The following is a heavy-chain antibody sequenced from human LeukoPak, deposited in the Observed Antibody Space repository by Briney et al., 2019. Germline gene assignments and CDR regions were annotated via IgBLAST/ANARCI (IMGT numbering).Heavy chain of an antibody. J-gene: IGHJ5*02. CDR2: IWYDGSNK. CDR1: GFTFSSYG. Sequence: GGSLRLSCAASGFTFSSYGMHWVRQAPGKGLEWVAVIWYDGSNKYYADSVKGRFTISRDNSKNTLYLQMNSLRAEDTAVYYCAKMARYCSGGSCYFIAHNWFDPWGQGTLVTVSS. D-gene: IGHD2-15*01. V-gene: IGHV3-33*06. CDR3: AKMARYCSGGSCYFIAHNWFDP.